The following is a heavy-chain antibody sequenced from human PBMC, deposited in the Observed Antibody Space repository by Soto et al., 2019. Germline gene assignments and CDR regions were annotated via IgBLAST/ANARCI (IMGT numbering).Heavy chain of an antibody. D-gene: IGHD3-22*01. CDR1: GFTFSSYS. V-gene: IGHV3-21*01. Sequence: PGGSLRLSCAASGFTFSSYSMNWVRQAPGKGLEWVSSISSSSSYIFYADSVKGRFTISRDNAKNSLYLQMNSLRAEDTAVYYCARDLGMRDSPSYWGQGTLVTVSS. CDR2: ISSSSSYI. J-gene: IGHJ4*02. CDR3: ARDLGMRDSPSY.